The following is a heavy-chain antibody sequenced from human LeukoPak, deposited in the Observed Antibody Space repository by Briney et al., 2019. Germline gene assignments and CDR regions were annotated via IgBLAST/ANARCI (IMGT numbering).Heavy chain of an antibody. Sequence: SETLSLTCTVSGGSISSGSYYWSWIRQPAGKGLEWIGRIYTSGSTNYNPSLKSRVTISVDTSKNQFSLKLSSVTAADTAVYYCASQYYYGSGTYFDYWGQGTLVTVSS. V-gene: IGHV4-61*02. CDR3: ASQYYYGSGTYFDY. J-gene: IGHJ4*02. CDR1: GGSISSGSYY. CDR2: IYTSGST. D-gene: IGHD3-10*01.